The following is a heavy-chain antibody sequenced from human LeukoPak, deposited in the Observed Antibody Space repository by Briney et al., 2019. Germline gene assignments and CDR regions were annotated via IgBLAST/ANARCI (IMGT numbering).Heavy chain of an antibody. D-gene: IGHD6-13*01. V-gene: IGHV4-61*02. J-gene: IGHJ4*02. Sequence: SETLSLTCTVSGGSISSDSYYWSWIRQPAGKGLEWIGRIYTSGSTNYNPSLKSRVTISVDTSKNQFSLKLSSVTAADTAVYYCANEEAAAGTLDYWGQGTLVTVSS. CDR3: ANEEAAAGTLDY. CDR1: GGSISSDSYY. CDR2: IYTSGST.